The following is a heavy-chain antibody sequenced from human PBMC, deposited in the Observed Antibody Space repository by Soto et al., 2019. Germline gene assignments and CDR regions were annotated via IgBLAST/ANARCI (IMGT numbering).Heavy chain of an antibody. Sequence: QVQLQESGPGLVKPSETLSLTCTVSGGSISSYYWSWIRQPPGKGLEWIGYIYYSGSTNYNPSLTGRVTLSVDTSKTQFSLQRSSVTAADTAVYYCARLPSSRRWFPVPSGMDVWGQGTTVTVSS. CDR1: GGSISSYY. D-gene: IGHD6-13*01. V-gene: IGHV4-59*08. CDR2: IYYSGST. CDR3: ARLPSSRRWFPVPSGMDV. J-gene: IGHJ6*02.